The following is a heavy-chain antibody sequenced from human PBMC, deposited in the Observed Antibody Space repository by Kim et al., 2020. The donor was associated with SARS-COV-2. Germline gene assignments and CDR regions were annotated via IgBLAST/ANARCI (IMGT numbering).Heavy chain of an antibody. D-gene: IGHD2-15*01. CDR2: ITSSGEIL. J-gene: IGHJ4*02. Sequence: GGSLRLSCAASGFSFSSYSMNWVRLTPGKGLECVSHITSSGEILYDADSVKGRFTISRDNAKNSLYLQMNSLRDEDTAVYFCARGTHGGSWRIDYWGQGTLVTVSS. V-gene: IGHV3-48*02. CDR1: GFSFSSYS. CDR3: ARGTHGGSWRIDY.